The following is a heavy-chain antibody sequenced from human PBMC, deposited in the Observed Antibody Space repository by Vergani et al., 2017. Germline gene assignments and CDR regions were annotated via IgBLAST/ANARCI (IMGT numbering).Heavy chain of an antibody. CDR2: ISYDGSNK. D-gene: IGHD3-3*01. CDR3: AKEGTIFGVVIIHFDY. Sequence: QVQLVESGGGVVQPGRSLRLSCAASGFTFSSYGMHWVRQAPGKGLEWVAVISYDGSNKYYADSVKGRFTISRDNSKNTLYLQMNSLIAEDTAGYYCAKEGTIFGVVIIHFDYWGQGTLVTVSS. J-gene: IGHJ4*02. V-gene: IGHV3-30*18. CDR1: GFTFSSYG.